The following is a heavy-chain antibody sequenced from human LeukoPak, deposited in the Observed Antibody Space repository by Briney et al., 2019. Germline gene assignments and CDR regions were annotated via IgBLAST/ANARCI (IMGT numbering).Heavy chain of an antibody. V-gene: IGHV4-30-2*01. CDR2: IFHSGHS. CDR1: GGSISNGGYA. J-gene: IGHJ4*02. CDR3: ARGYDVLTSHDYFDY. Sequence: SQTLSLTCGVSGGSISNGGYAWSWIRQPPGKGLEWIGYIFHSGHSYYNPSLKSRVTISLDRSKNQFSLKLSSVTAADTAVYYCARGYDVLTSHDYFDYWGQETLVTVSS. D-gene: IGHD3-9*01.